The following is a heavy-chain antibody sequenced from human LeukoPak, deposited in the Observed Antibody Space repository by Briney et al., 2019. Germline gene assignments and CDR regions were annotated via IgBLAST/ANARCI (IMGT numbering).Heavy chain of an antibody. J-gene: IGHJ4*02. CDR3: AKGEWELLRLRGDY. CDR2: ISSSSSTI. V-gene: IGHV3-48*01. CDR1: GFTFSSYS. Sequence: GGSLRLSCAASGFTFSSYSMNWVRQAPGKGLEWVSYISSSSSTIYYADSVKGRFTISRDNSKNTLYLQMNSLRAEDTAVYYCAKGEWELLRLRGDYWGQGTLVTVSS. D-gene: IGHD1-26*01.